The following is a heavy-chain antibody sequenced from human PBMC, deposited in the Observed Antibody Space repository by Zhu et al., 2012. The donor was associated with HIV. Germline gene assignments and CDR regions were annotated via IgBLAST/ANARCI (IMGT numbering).Heavy chain of an antibody. CDR3: ARHRGAAAGFY. CDR1: GGSISSSSYY. Sequence: QVQLQESGPGLVKPSETLSLTCTVSGGSISSSSYYWGWIRQPPGKGLEWIGSIYYSGSTYYNPSLKSRVTISVDTSKNQFSLKLSPVTAADTAVYYCARHRGAAAGFYWGQGNPGHRLL. J-gene: IGHJ4*02. V-gene: IGHV4-39*01. D-gene: IGHD6-13*01. CDR2: IYYSGST.